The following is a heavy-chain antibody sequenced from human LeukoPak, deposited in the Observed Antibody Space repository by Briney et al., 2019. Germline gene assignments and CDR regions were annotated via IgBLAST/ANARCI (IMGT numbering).Heavy chain of an antibody. D-gene: IGHD3-22*01. V-gene: IGHV3-23*01. CDR1: GFIFSSYA. Sequence: GGSLRLSCAASGFIFSSYAMSWVRQAPGKGLEWVSAISGSGGSTYYADSVKGRFTISRDNSKNTLYLQMNSLRAEDTAVYYCAKDPTYYYDSSGYYLGYWGQGTPVTVSS. CDR3: AKDPTYYYDSSGYYLGY. J-gene: IGHJ4*02. CDR2: ISGSGGST.